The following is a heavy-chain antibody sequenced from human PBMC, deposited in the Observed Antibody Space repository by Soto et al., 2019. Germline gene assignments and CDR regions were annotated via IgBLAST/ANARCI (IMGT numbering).Heavy chain of an antibody. J-gene: IGHJ4*02. CDR1: GYTVTSYY. CDR3: ARTPGYTDRNYFDY. CDR2: INPSGGST. D-gene: IGHD2-2*02. V-gene: IGHV1-46*01. Sequence: QIQLVQSGAEVKKPGASVKVSCKASGYTVTSYYMHWVRQAPGQGLEWMGIINPSGGSTTYAQKFQGRLTMNRDTSTSTVYMELSSLRSEDTAMYYCARTPGYTDRNYFDYWGQGTLVTVSS.